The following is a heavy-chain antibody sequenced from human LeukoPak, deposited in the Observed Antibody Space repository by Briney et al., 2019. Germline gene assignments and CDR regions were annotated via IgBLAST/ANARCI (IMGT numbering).Heavy chain of an antibody. V-gene: IGHV3-7*01. CDR2: IKQDGSDK. D-gene: IGHD1-7*01. Sequence: GGSLRLSCAGSGLRFSSYWMSWVRQAPGEGLEWVANIKQDGSDKYYVDSVKGRFTISRDNAKNSLYLQMNSLRAEDTAMYYCARLIGTANFDYWGQGTLVTVSS. CDR1: GLRFSSYW. J-gene: IGHJ4*02. CDR3: ARLIGTANFDY.